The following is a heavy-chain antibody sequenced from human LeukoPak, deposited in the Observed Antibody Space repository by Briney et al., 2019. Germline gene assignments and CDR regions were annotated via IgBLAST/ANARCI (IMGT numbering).Heavy chain of an antibody. CDR1: GGIFSGYY. D-gene: IGHD2-2*01. J-gene: IGHJ6*03. CDR2: INFSGIT. V-gene: IGHV4-34*01. CDR3: ARRNRVVTSAAGRLYYHYYMDV. Sequence: PSETLSLTCAVNGGIFSGYYRSWVRQSPGKGVEWIGEINFSGITKYNPSLKSRLTISADTSKEHFSLTLVSVTAADTAVSYCARRNRVVTSAAGRLYYHYYMDVWGNGATVTVSS.